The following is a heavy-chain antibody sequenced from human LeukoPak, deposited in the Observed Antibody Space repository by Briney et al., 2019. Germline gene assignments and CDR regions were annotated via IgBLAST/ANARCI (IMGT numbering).Heavy chain of an antibody. CDR2: IYRSGTT. D-gene: IGHD6-19*01. Sequence: PSGTLSLTCAVSGGSISSTNWWSWVRQPPGKGLEWIGEIYRSGTTNYKPSLKSRVTISLDKSRNHFSLKLTSVTAADSAVYYCARRSPYSTGWSSYSDYWGQGALVTVSS. J-gene: IGHJ4*02. CDR1: GGSISSTNW. V-gene: IGHV4-4*02. CDR3: ARRSPYSTGWSSYSDY.